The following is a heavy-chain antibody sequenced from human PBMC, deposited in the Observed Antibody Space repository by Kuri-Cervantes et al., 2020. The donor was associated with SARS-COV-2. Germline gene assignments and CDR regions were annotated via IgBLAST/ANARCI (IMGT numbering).Heavy chain of an antibody. D-gene: IGHD2-15*01. CDR3: AADPKVGPFYYYYGMDV. CDR2: IVVGSGDT. V-gene: IGHV1-58*01. J-gene: IGHJ6*02. Sequence: SVPVSFQASVFTFRSSAVQWVRQARGQHLEWIGRIVVGSGDTNYAQEFHERVTITRDVSTSTAYMELSSLRSEDTAVYYCAADPKVGPFYYYYGMDVWGQGTTVTVSS. CDR1: VFTFRSSA.